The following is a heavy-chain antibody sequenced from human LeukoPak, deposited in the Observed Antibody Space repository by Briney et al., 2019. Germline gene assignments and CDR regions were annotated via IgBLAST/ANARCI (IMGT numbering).Heavy chain of an antibody. CDR1: GGTFSSYA. J-gene: IGHJ4*02. CDR3: ARVRDDSSGWFYLDY. CDR2: IIPILGIA. Sequence: SVKVSCKASGGTFSSYAISWVRQAPGQGLEWMGRIIPILGIANYAQKFQGRVTMTTDTSTNTAYMELRSLRSDDTAVYCCARVRDDSSGWFYLDYWGQGTLVTVSS. V-gene: IGHV1-69*04. D-gene: IGHD6-19*01.